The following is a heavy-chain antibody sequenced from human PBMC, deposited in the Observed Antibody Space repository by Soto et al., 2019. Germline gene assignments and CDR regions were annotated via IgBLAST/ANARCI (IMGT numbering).Heavy chain of an antibody. V-gene: IGHV3-48*01. CDR2: ISSSSSTI. CDR3: ARIGRLRWGDY. Sequence: EVQLVESGGGLVQPGGSLRLSCAASGFTFSSYSMNWVRQAPGKGLEWVSYISSSSSTIYYADSVKGRFTISRDNAKNSLYLQMNSLRADDTAVYYCARIGRLRWGDYWGQGTLVTVSS. D-gene: IGHD4-17*01. J-gene: IGHJ4*02. CDR1: GFTFSSYS.